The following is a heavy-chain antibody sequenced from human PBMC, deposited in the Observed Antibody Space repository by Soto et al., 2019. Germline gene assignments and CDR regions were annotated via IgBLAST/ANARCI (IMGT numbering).Heavy chain of an antibody. CDR1: GGSISSYY. D-gene: IGHD3-22*01. Sequence: SETLSLTCTVSGGSISSYYWSWIRQPPGKGLEWIGYIYYSGSTNYNPSLKGRVAISVDTSKNQFSLKLSSVTAADTAVFYCARVRHYYDSGAYYYVLDYWGQGTLVTVSS. CDR2: IYYSGST. CDR3: ARVRHYYDSGAYYYVLDY. V-gene: IGHV4-59*01. J-gene: IGHJ4*02.